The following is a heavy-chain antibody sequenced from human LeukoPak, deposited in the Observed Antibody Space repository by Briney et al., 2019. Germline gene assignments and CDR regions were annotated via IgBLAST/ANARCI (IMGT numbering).Heavy chain of an antibody. V-gene: IGHV3-33*08. CDR1: GFTFSSYG. CDR3: ARGGEFEAFDI. D-gene: IGHD3-16*01. CDR2: IWFDGSNK. J-gene: IGHJ3*02. Sequence: PGGSLRLSCAASGFTFSSYGMNWVRQAPGKGLEWVAIIWFDGSNKYYADSVKGRFTISRGNSKNTLYLQMNSLRAEDTAVYHCARGGEFEAFDIWGQGTMVTVSS.